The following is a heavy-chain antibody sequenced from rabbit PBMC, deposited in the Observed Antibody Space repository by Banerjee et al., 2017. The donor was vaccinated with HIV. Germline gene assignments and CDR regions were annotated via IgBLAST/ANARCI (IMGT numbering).Heavy chain of an antibody. CDR3: ARVEWVEYHFKL. V-gene: IGHV1S45*01. J-gene: IGHJ4*01. CDR2: INTSSGNT. Sequence: QQQLEESGGDLVKPEGSLTLTCTASGFSFSNKYVMCWVRQAPGKGLEWIACINTSSGNTVYASWAKGRFTISKTSSTTVTLQMTSLTAADTATYFCARVEWVEYHFKLWGQGTLVTVS. D-gene: IGHD4-1*01. CDR1: GFSFSNKYV.